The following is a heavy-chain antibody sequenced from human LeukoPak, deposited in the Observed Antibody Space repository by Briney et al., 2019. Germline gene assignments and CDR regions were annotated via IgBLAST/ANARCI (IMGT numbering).Heavy chain of an antibody. V-gene: IGHV3-30*04. D-gene: IGHD6-19*01. CDR3: ARVSEAVAGYYFDY. CDR1: GFTFSSYA. J-gene: IGHJ4*02. Sequence: GGSLRLSCAASGFTFSSYAMHWVRQAPGKGLEWVAVISYDGSNKYYADSVKGRFTISRDNSKNTLYLQMNSLRAGDTAVYYCARVSEAVAGYYFDYWGQGTLVTVSS. CDR2: ISYDGSNK.